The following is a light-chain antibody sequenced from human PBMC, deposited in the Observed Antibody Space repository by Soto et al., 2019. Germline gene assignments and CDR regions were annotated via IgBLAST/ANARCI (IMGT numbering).Light chain of an antibody. CDR1: QDINKN. Sequence: DIQMTQSPSSLSDSMGDRVTIXXQTSQDINKNLIWYQQKPGKAPKVXIYDASDLETGGPSTFSGSGSGTGFTFTISSLQPEDFATYYCQQYESLPLTFGQGTRLDIK. J-gene: IGKJ5*01. V-gene: IGKV1-33*01. CDR3: QQYESLPLT. CDR2: DAS.